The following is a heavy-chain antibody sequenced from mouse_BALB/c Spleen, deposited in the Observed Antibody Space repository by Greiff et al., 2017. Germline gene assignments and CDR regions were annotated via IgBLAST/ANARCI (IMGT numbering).Heavy chain of an antibody. J-gene: IGHJ4*01. V-gene: IGHV5-12-2*01. Sequence: EVKLVESGGGLVQPGGSLKLSCAASGFTFSSYTMSWVRQTPEKRLEWVAYISNGGGSTYYPDTVKGRFTISRDNAKNTLYLQMSSLKSEDTAMYYCARIYYGNYGLYYYAMDYWGQGTSVTVSS. CDR1: GFTFSSYT. D-gene: IGHD2-1*01. CDR2: ISNGGGST. CDR3: ARIYYGNYGLYYYAMDY.